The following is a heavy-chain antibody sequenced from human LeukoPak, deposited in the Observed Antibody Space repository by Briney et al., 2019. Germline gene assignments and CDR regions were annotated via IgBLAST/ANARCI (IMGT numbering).Heavy chain of an antibody. D-gene: IGHD5-24*01. CDR2: IYTSGST. Sequence: SETLSLTCTVSGGSISSYYWSWIRQPPGKGLEWIGYIYTSGSTNYNPSLKSRVTIPVDTSKNQFSLKLSSVTAADTAVYYCARLRGRDGYNFAPYYYYYMDVWGKGTTVTVSS. CDR1: GGSISSYY. CDR3: ARLRGRDGYNFAPYYYYYMDV. J-gene: IGHJ6*03. V-gene: IGHV4-4*09.